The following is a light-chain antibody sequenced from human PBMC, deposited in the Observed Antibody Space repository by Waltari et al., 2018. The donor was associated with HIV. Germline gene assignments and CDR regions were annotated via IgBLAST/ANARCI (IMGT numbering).Light chain of an antibody. CDR1: SPTIGALARFD. Sequence: QSVLTQPPSVSGAPGQRVPISCTGSSPTIGALARFDVRWYQQLPGTAPKLLIYGNNNRPSGVPDRFSGSRSGTSASLAITGLQAEDEAHYYCQSYDSSLSGSVFGGGTKLTVL. CDR3: QSYDSSLSGSV. V-gene: IGLV1-40*01. CDR2: GNN. J-gene: IGLJ3*02.